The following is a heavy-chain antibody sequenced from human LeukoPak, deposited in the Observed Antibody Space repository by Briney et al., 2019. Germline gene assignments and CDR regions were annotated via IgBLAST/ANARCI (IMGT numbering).Heavy chain of an antibody. V-gene: IGHV4-61*02. CDR2: IYTSGST. Sequence: SETLSLTCTVSGGSISSGSYYWSWIRQPAGKGLEWIGRIYTSGSTNYNPSLKSRVTISVDTSKNQFSLKLSSVTAADTAVYYCARVPAAAGNNDYFDYWGQGTLVTVSS. CDR3: ARVPAAAGNNDYFDY. J-gene: IGHJ4*02. D-gene: IGHD6-13*01. CDR1: GGSISSGSYY.